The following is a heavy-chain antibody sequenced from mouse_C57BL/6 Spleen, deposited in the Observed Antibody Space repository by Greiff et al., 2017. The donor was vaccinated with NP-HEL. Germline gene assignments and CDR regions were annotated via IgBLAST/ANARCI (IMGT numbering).Heavy chain of an antibody. CDR3: ATGYYSNYGFAY. CDR2: LYPGSGSP. J-gene: IGHJ3*01. D-gene: IGHD2-5*01. V-gene: IGHV1-55*01. Sequence: VQLQQPGAELVKPGASVKMSCKASGYTFTSYWITWVKQRPGQGLEWIGDLYPGSGSPNSNEKFKSKATLTVATSSSTAYMQLGSQTSEGSAVYYCATGYYSNYGFAYGGQGTLVTVSA. CDR1: GYTFTSYW.